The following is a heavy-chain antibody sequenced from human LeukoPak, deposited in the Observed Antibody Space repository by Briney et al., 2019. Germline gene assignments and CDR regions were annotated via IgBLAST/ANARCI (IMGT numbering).Heavy chain of an antibody. V-gene: IGHV1-18*01. CDR1: ADTFSNCG. CDR3: ALVLYGKGYYDILTGPS. CDR2: VSSYNANA. D-gene: IGHD3-9*01. Sequence: ASVKVSCKASADTFSNCGISWVRQAPGQGLEWLGWVSSYNANANYGQKFLGRLTMTTDTSATTAYMELRSLRSDDTAVYCCALVLYGKGYYDILTGPSWGQGTLVTVSS. J-gene: IGHJ4*02.